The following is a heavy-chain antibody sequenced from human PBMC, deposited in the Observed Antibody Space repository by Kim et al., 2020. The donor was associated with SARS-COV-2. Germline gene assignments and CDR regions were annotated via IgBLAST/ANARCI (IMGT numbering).Heavy chain of an antibody. CDR2: ISSGGTTI. D-gene: IGHD6-19*01. CDR1: GFTFSSYA. J-gene: IGHJ4*02. V-gene: IGHV3-48*03. CDR3: AREDTYSSAWDPDY. Sequence: GGSLRLSCAASGFTFSSYAMNWVRQAPGKGLEWLSYISSGGTTIYYADSVKGRFTISRDDAKHLVFLQMNSLRAEDTALYYCAREDTYSSAWDPDYWGQGTLGTVSS.